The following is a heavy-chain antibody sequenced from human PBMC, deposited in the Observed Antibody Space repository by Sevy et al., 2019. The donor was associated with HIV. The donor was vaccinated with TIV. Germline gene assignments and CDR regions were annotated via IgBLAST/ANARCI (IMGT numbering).Heavy chain of an antibody. D-gene: IGHD5-12*01. J-gene: IGHJ6*02. CDR2: IKSEFDGGAI. CDR1: GFTFSSAW. Sequence: GGSLRLSCTASGFTFSSAWMSWVRQAPGKGLEWVGRIKSEFDGGAIDYAAPVKGRFSISREDSKTTVYLQMNSLKTDDTAVYYCITDPAYRGYDEEVVNYYFYGMDVWGQGTTVTVSS. V-gene: IGHV3-15*01. CDR3: ITDPAYRGYDEEVVNYYFYGMDV.